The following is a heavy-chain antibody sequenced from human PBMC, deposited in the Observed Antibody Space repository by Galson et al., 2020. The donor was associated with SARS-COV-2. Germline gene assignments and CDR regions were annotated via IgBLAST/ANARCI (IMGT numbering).Heavy chain of an antibody. V-gene: IGHV3-21*01. CDR1: GFKFTDYI. D-gene: IGHD4-4*01. J-gene: IGHJ3*01. Sequence: GESLKISCVVSGFKFTDYIMSWVRQVPGKGLQWVSSISGGGMGTSGTGTYIYYSESLRGRFFISRDNAKNSLFLQMVSLRAEDTGVYYCARDLLGGSNLGAFDFWGQGTVVTVSS. CDR3: ARDLLGGSNLGAFDF. CDR2: ISGGGMGTSGTGTYI.